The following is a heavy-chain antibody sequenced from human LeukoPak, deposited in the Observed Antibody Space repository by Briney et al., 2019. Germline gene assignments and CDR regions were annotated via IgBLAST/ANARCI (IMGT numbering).Heavy chain of an antibody. D-gene: IGHD2-21*02. Sequence: PGGSLRLSCAASGFTFSTYWMHSIRHAPGKGLVWVSRINSDGTSTTYADSVKGRFTISRDNAKNTLYLQMNSLRAEDTAVYYCARSPNCGGDCCWGQGTLVTVSS. CDR3: ARSPNCGGDCC. V-gene: IGHV3-74*01. J-gene: IGHJ4*02. CDR1: GFTFSTYW. CDR2: INSDGTST.